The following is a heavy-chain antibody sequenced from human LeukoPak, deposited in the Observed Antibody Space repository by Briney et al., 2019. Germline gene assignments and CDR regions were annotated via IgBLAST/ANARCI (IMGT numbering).Heavy chain of an antibody. D-gene: IGHD3-22*01. CDR3: ASLRYYYDSSGSRPVDY. Sequence: SETLSLTCAVYGGSFSGYYWSWIRQPPGKGLERIGEINHSGNTNYNPSLKSRVTISVDTSKNQLSLKLSSVTAADTAVYHCASLRYYYDSSGSRPVDYWGQGTLVTVSS. V-gene: IGHV4-34*01. CDR2: INHSGNT. J-gene: IGHJ4*02. CDR1: GGSFSGYY.